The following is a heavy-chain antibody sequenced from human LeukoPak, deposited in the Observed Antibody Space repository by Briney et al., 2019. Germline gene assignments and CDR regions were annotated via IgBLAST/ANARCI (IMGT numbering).Heavy chain of an antibody. CDR2: IRSKAYGGTT. V-gene: IGHV3-49*04. CDR3: TRAYYDILTGYPEYFDY. Sequence: GGSLRLSCTASGFTLGDYAMSWVRQAPGKGLEWVGFIRSKAYGGTTEYAASVKGRFTISRDDSKSIAYLQMNSLKTEDTAVYYCTRAYYDILTGYPEYFDYWGQGTLVTVSS. CDR1: GFTLGDYA. J-gene: IGHJ4*02. D-gene: IGHD3-9*01.